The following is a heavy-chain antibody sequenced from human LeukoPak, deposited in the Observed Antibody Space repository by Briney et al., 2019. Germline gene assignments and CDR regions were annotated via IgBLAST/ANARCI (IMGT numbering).Heavy chain of an antibody. CDR1: GGSISNYC. Sequence: PSETLSLTCTVSGGSISNYCWSWIRQPPGKGLEWIGYIYYSGSSNYNPSLKSRVTISVDTSKKQFSLKLSSVTAADTAVYYCARFGYSYGMDVWGQGTTVTVSS. J-gene: IGHJ6*02. CDR2: IYYSGSS. V-gene: IGHV4-59*01. D-gene: IGHD3-22*01. CDR3: ARFGYSYGMDV.